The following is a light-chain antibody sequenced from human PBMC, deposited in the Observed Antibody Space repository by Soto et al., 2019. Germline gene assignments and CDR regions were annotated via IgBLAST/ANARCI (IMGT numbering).Light chain of an antibody. J-gene: IGKJ5*01. V-gene: IGKV3-11*01. Sequence: PGERATLSCRASQRVSSYLAWYQHKPGQAPRLLIYDASNRATGIPSRFSGSGSGTDFTLTISSLEPEDFAVYYCQQRSYLVTFGQGTRLEIK. CDR3: QQRSYLVT. CDR1: QRVSSY. CDR2: DAS.